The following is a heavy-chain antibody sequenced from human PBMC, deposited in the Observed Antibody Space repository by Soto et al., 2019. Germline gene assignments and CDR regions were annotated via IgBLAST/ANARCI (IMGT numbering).Heavy chain of an antibody. D-gene: IGHD4-17*01. CDR2: IYPGDSDT. Sequence: HGESLKISCKGSGYSFTSYWIGWVRQMPGKGLEWMGIIYPGDSDTRYSPSFQGQVTISADKSISTAYLQWSSLKASDTAMYYCARQVSVTTRSNYYYYYGMDVWGQGTTVTVSS. CDR3: ARQVSVTTRSNYYYYYGMDV. CDR1: GYSFTSYW. J-gene: IGHJ6*02. V-gene: IGHV5-51*01.